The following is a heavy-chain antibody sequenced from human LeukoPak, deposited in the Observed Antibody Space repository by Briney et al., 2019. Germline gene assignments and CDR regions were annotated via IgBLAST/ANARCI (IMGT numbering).Heavy chain of an antibody. Sequence: GRSLRLSCAASGFTFSSYAMHWVRQAPSKGLEWVAVISYDGSNKYYADSVKGRFTISRDNSKNTLFLQMNSLRAEDTAVYYCARDWGYSSSFAGYWGQGTLVTVSS. D-gene: IGHD6-6*01. CDR1: GFTFSSYA. CDR3: ARDWGYSSSFAGY. J-gene: IGHJ4*02. V-gene: IGHV3-30*01. CDR2: ISYDGSNK.